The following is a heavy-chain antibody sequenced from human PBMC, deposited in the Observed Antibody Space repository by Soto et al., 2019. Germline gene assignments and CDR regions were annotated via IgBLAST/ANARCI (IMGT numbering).Heavy chain of an antibody. CDR3: SRGGCNFYYYGMDV. CDR1: GFTFGDYA. CDR2: IRSKAYGGTT. D-gene: IGHD2-15*01. Sequence: GGSLRLSCTASGFTFGDYAMSWFRQAPGKGLEWVGFIRSKAYGGTTEYAASVKGRFTISRDDSKSIAYLQMNSLKTEDTAVYYCSRGGCNFYYYGMDVWGQGTTFTVSS. V-gene: IGHV3-49*03. J-gene: IGHJ6*02.